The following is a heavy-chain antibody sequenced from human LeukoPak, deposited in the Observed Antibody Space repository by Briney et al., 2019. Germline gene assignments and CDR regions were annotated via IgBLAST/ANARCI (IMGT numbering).Heavy chain of an antibody. CDR1: GYTFTSYY. CDR2: INPSGGST. Sequence: GASVKVSCKASGYTFTSYYMHWVRQAPGQGLEWMGIINPSGGSTSYAQKFQGRVTMTRDMSTSTVYMELSSLRSEDTAVYYCARDPKPYYYDSSGYFGYWGQGTLVAVSS. CDR3: ARDPKPYYYDSSGYFGY. J-gene: IGHJ4*02. D-gene: IGHD3-22*01. V-gene: IGHV1-46*01.